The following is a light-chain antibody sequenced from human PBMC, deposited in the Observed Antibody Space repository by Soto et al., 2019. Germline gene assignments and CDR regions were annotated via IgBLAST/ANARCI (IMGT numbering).Light chain of an antibody. CDR2: EVN. CDR1: RSDIGDSNF. CDR3: ASFRSGTILV. Sequence: SLLTQPASVSGCPGQSVTISCTGPRSDIGDSNFISWYKHSPGKAPRLLIYEVNNRPSGVSKRFSGSKAGNTASLTISGLLDDDEADYFCASFRSGTILVFGSGTKVTVL. V-gene: IGLV2-14*01. J-gene: IGLJ1*01.